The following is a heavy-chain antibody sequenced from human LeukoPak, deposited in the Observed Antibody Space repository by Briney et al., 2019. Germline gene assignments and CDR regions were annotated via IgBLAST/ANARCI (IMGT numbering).Heavy chain of an antibody. CDR2: IYYSGST. CDR3: ARGSNALYYYYYGMDV. V-gene: IGHV4-39*01. J-gene: IGHJ6*02. D-gene: IGHD2-2*01. Sequence: SETLSLTCTVSGGSISSSSYYWGWIRQPPGKGLEWIGSIYYSGSTYYNPSLKSRVTISVDTSKNQFSLKLSSVTAADTAVYYCARGSNALYYYYYGMDVWGQGTTVTVSS. CDR1: GGSISSSSYY.